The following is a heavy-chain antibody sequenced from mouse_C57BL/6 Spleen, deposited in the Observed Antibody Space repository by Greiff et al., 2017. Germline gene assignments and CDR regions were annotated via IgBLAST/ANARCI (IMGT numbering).Heavy chain of an antibody. D-gene: IGHD1-1*01. Sequence: QVQLKQSGPELVKPGASVKISCKASGYAFSSSWMNWVKQRPGKGLEWIGRIYPGDGDTNYNGKFTGKATLTADKSSSTAYMQLSSLTSADSAVYFCARETVVRDFDYWGQGTTLTVSS. CDR3: ARETVVRDFDY. CDR1: GYAFSSSW. V-gene: IGHV1-82*01. CDR2: IYPGDGDT. J-gene: IGHJ2*01.